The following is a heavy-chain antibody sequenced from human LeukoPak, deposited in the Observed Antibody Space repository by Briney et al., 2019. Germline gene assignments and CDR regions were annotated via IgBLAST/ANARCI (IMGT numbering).Heavy chain of an antibody. D-gene: IGHD4-17*01. Sequence: ASVKVSCKASRYTFTGYYMHWVRQAPGQGLEWMGWINTNSGGTNYAQKFQGRVTMTRDTSISTAYMELSRLRSDDTAVYYCARGPDYGDYLARIFDIWGQGTMVTVSS. CDR3: ARGPDYGDYLARIFDI. CDR1: RYTFTGYY. J-gene: IGHJ3*02. CDR2: INTNSGGT. V-gene: IGHV1-2*02.